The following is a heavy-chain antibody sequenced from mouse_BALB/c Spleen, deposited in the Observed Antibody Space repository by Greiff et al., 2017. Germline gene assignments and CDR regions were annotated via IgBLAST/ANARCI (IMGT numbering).Heavy chain of an antibody. CDR2: ISDGGSYT. CDR1: GFTFSDYY. J-gene: IGHJ4*01. Sequence: EVKLQESGGGLVKPGGSLKLSCAASGFTFSDYYMYWVRQTPEKRLEWVATISDGGSYTYYPDSVKGRFTISRDNAKNNLYLQMSSLKSEDTAMYYCARVNYYAMDYWGQGTSVTVSS. CDR3: ARVNYYAMDY. V-gene: IGHV5-4*02.